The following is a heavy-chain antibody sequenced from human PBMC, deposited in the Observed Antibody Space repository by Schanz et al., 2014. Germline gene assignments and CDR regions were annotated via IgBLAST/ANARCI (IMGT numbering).Heavy chain of an antibody. CDR3: ARDRRNADLDY. D-gene: IGHD1-1*01. Sequence: EVHLVESGGGLVQPGGSLRLSCAASGITFSSHSFNWVRQAPGKGLEWISYITYNGGTIYYADSVEGRFTISRDNAKNSLYLEMNSLRAEDTALYYCARDRRNADLDYWGQGTLVTVSS. J-gene: IGHJ4*02. CDR1: GITFSSHS. CDR2: ITYNGGTI. V-gene: IGHV3-48*01.